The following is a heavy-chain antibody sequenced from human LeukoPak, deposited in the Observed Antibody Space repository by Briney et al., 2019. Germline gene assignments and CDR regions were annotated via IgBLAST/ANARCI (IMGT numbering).Heavy chain of an antibody. CDR2: IYTSGST. V-gene: IGHV4-4*07. CDR1: GGSISSYY. D-gene: IGHD6-19*01. J-gene: IGHJ4*02. CDR3: ARGGSSGWNHRVFDY. Sequence: SETLSLTCTVSGGSISSYYWSWIRQPAGKGLEWIGRIYTSGSTNYNPSLKSRVTMSVDTSKNQFSLKLSSVTAADTAVYYCARGGSSGWNHRVFDYWGQGTLVTVSS.